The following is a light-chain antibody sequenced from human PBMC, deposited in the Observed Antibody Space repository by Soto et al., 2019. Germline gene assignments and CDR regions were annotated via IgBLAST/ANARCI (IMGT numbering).Light chain of an antibody. Sequence: DIQMTQSPSSLSASVGDRVTITCRASQGIIDYLAWYQQKPGKAPTLLIYAASTVASGVPSRFSGSGSGTDFTLTISSLQPEEVATYYCQKYNSAPQTFGPGTKVEIK. CDR2: AAS. CDR3: QKYNSAPQT. J-gene: IGKJ1*01. V-gene: IGKV1-27*01. CDR1: QGIIDY.